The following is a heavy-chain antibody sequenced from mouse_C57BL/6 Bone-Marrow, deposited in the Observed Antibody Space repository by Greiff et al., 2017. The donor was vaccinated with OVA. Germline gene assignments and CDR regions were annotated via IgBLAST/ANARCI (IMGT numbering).Heavy chain of an antibody. J-gene: IGHJ2*01. V-gene: IGHV1-52*01. CDR2: IDPSDSAT. D-gene: IGHD1-1*01. CDR1: GYTFTSYW. CDR3: ARGGYYYGSSSDY. Sequence: VKLQQPGAELVRPGSSVKLSCKASGYTFTSYWMHWVKQRPIQGLEWIGNIDPSDSATHYNQKFKDKATLTVDKSSSTAYMQLSSLTSEDSAVYYGARGGYYYGSSSDYWGQGTTLTVSS.